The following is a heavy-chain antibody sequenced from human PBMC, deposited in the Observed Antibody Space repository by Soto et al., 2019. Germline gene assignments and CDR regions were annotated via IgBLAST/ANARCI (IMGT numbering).Heavy chain of an antibody. CDR1: GYTFTDNS. Sequence: QVQLVQSGGELRKPGASVKVSCKASGYTFTDNSITWVRQAPGQGLEWMGWINTDTGATRSTQKFQDRVTMTTDTSTSTAYLELTGLRSDDTAIYYCARGGGYAVDFWGQGTVVVVSS. D-gene: IGHD5-12*01. J-gene: IGHJ4*02. V-gene: IGHV1-18*01. CDR3: ARGGGYAVDF. CDR2: INTDTGAT.